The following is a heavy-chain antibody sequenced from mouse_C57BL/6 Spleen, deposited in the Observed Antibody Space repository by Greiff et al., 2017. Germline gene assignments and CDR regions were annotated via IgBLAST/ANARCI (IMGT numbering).Heavy chain of an antibody. V-gene: IGHV1-26*01. CDR1: GYTFTDYY. CDR2: INPNNGGT. CDR3: ARGGPSRVWFAY. Sequence: EVQLQQSGPELVKPGASVKISCKASGYTFTDYYMNWVKQSHGKSLEWIGDINPNNGGTSYNQKFKGKATLTVDKSSSTAYMELRSLTSEDSAVYYCARGGPSRVWFAYWGQGTLVTVSA. J-gene: IGHJ3*01.